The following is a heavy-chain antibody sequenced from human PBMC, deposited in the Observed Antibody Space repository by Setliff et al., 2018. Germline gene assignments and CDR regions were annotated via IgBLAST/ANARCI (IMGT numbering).Heavy chain of an antibody. Sequence: PSETLSLTCAVYGGSFSGYFWSWIRHLPGKGLEWIGYIYYSGSTSYYNPSLKSRVTISVDTSKNQFSLKLSSVTAADTGVYFCARGRSSSDSSTSYGGGFYYFDSWGQGTLVTVSS. CDR2: IYYSGSTS. V-gene: IGHV4-34*01. CDR3: ARGRSSSDSSTSYGGGFYYFDS. J-gene: IGHJ4*02. D-gene: IGHD3-16*01. CDR1: GGSFSGYF.